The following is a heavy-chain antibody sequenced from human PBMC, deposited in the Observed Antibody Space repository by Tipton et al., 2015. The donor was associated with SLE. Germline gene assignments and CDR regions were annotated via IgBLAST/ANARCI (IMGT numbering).Heavy chain of an antibody. CDR1: GGSFSDYY. V-gene: IGHV4-34*01. Sequence: TLSLTCAVYGGSFSDYYWSWIRQPPGKGLEWIGEINHSGSTDYNPSLKGRVTLSVDTSKKQFSLKLSSVTAADTAVYYCARQGDYIADYYYYGMDVWGQGTTVTVSS. J-gene: IGHJ6*02. CDR3: ARQGDYIADYYYYGMDV. CDR2: INHSGST. D-gene: IGHD3-10*01.